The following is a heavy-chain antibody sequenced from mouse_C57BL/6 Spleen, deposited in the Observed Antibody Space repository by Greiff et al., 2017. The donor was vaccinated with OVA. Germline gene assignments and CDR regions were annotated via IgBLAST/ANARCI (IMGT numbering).Heavy chain of an antibody. J-gene: IGHJ2*01. Sequence: QVQLQQPGAELVKPGASVKLSCKASGYTFTSYWMQWVKQRPGQGLEWIGEIDPSDSYTNYNQKFKGKATLTVDTSSSTAYMQLSSLTSEDSAVYYCARSDYYGSSSIDYWGQGTTLTVSS. V-gene: IGHV1-50*01. D-gene: IGHD1-1*01. CDR2: IDPSDSYT. CDR3: ARSDYYGSSSIDY. CDR1: GYTFTSYW.